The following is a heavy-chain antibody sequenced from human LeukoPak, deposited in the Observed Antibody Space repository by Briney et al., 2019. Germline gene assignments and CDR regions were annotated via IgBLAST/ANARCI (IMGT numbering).Heavy chain of an antibody. Sequence: SETLSLTCAVSGGSISSYYWSWIRQPPGKGLQWIGYIYDSGSTYYNPSLKSRGTISADTSKNQFSLRLDSLTAADTAVYYCARDGGYGGNFDYWGRGTLVIVSS. CDR3: ARDGGYGGNFDY. CDR1: GGSISSYY. CDR2: IYDSGST. D-gene: IGHD5-24*01. V-gene: IGHV4-59*06. J-gene: IGHJ4*02.